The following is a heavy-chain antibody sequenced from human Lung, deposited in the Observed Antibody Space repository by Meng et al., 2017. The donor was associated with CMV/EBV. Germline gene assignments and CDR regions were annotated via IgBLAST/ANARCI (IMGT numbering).Heavy chain of an antibody. CDR2: IYSGGIT. Sequence: GGSLRLSCAASGFTVSSNYMNWVRQAPGKGLEWVSVIYSGGITYYADSVKGRFTISRDNSKNTLYLQMNSLRAEETAVYYCARERRGDSSGYVFGTGYFDRWGSG. D-gene: IGHD3-22*01. CDR1: GFTVSSNY. J-gene: IGHJ2*01. V-gene: IGHV3-53*01. CDR3: ARERRGDSSGYVFGTGYFDR.